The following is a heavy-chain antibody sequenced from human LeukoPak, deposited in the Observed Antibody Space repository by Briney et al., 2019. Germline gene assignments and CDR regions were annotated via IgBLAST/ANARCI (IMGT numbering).Heavy chain of an antibody. CDR3: ARDGWKAFDI. D-gene: IGHD6-19*01. J-gene: IGHJ3*02. Sequence: SETLSLTCTVSGYSISSGYYWGWIRQPPGKGLEWIGSIYRSGSTYYNPSLKSRVTISADTSKNQFSLKLSSVTAADTAVYYCARDGWKAFDIWGQGTMVTVSS. V-gene: IGHV4-38-2*02. CDR1: GYSISSGYY. CDR2: IYRSGST.